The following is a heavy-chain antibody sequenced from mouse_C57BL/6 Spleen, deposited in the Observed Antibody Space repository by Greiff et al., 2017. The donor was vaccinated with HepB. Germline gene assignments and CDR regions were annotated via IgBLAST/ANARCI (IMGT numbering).Heavy chain of an antibody. V-gene: IGHV1-64*01. CDR2: IRPNSGST. CDR3: ASTVVARDWYFDD. CDR1: GYTFTSYW. D-gene: IGHD1-1*01. J-gene: IGHJ1*03. Sequence: VQLQQPGAELVKPGASVKLSCKASGYTFTSYWMHWVKQRPGQGLEWIGMIRPNSGSTNYNEKFKSMATLTVDKSSSTAYMQLSSRTSEDSAVYYCASTVVARDWYFDDWGTGTTVTVSS.